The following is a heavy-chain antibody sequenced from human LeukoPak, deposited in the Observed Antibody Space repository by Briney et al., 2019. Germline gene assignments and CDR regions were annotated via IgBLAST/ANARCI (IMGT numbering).Heavy chain of an antibody. CDR1: GYTFTSYD. CDR2: MNPNSGKT. Sequence: ASVKVSCKSSGYTFTSYDINWVRQATGQGLEWMGWMNPNSGKTGYAQKFQGRVTMTRNTSISTAYMELSSLRSEDTAVYYYARGFDSDYYGRVAVGGNWFDPWGQGTLVTVSS. V-gene: IGHV1-8*01. D-gene: IGHD3-10*01. CDR3: ARGFDSDYYGRVAVGGNWFDP. J-gene: IGHJ5*02.